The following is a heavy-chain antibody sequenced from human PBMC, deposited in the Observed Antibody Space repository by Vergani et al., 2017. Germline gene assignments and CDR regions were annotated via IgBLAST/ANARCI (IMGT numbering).Heavy chain of an antibody. Sequence: QLQLQESGSGLVKPSQTLSLTCAVSGGSISSGGYSWSWIRQPPGKGLEWIGYIYHSGSTYYNPSLKSRVIISVDTSKNQFSLKLSSVTAADTAVYYCASVGSGSYFGWFDPWGQGTLVTVSS. V-gene: IGHV4-30-2*02. D-gene: IGHD1-26*01. J-gene: IGHJ5*02. CDR3: ASVGSGSYFGWFDP. CDR2: IYHSGST. CDR1: GGSISSGGYS.